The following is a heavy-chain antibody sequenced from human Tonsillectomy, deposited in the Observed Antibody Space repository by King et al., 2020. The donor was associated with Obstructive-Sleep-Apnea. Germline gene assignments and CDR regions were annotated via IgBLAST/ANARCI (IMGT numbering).Heavy chain of an antibody. CDR3: AHLYVSGSHFDY. D-gene: IGHD3-10*01. CDR1: GFSLSTSGVG. CDR2: IYWDDDK. V-gene: IGHV2-5*02. J-gene: IGHJ4*02. Sequence: TLKESGPTLVKPTQTLTLTCTFSGFSLSTSGVGVGWIRQPPGKALEWLALIYWDDDKRYSPSLKSSLTITKDTSKNQVVLTMTNMDPVDTATYYCAHLYVSGSHFDYWGQGTLVTVSS.